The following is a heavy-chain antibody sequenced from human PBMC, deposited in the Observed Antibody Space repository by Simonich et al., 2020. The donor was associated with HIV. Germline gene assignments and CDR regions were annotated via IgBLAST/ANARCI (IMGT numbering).Heavy chain of an antibody. D-gene: IGHD3-10*01. CDR2: INHRGYT. V-gene: IGHV4-34*01. CDR3: ARVQYYGSGSPFFDY. CDR1: GGSFSGYY. Sequence: QVQLQQWGAGLLKPSETLSLTCAVYGGSFSGYYWSWIRQPPGKGLEWIGEINHRGYTNYNPSLKSRVTISVDTSKNQFSLKLSSVTAADTAVYYCARVQYYGSGSPFFDYWGQGTLVTVSS. J-gene: IGHJ4*02.